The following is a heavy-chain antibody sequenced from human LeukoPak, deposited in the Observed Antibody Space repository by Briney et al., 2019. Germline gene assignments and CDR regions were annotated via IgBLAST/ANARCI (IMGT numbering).Heavy chain of an antibody. CDR1: GFTFSSYS. CDR3: ARDSGWDWSGYYTDYYYYMDV. D-gene: IGHD3-3*01. CDR2: ISSSSSYI. V-gene: IGHV3-21*01. J-gene: IGHJ6*03. Sequence: PGGSLRPSCAASGFTFSSYSMNWVRQAPGKGLEWVSSISSSSSYIYYADSVKGRFTISRDNAKNALYLQMNSLRAEDTAVYYCARDSGWDWSGYYTDYYYYMDVWGKGTTVTVSS.